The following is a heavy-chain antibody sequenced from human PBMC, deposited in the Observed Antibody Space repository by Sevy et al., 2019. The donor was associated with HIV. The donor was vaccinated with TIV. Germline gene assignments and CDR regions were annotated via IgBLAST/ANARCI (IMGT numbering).Heavy chain of an antibody. CDR1: GFTFSTYW. V-gene: IGHV3-7*01. J-gene: IGHJ4*02. CDR2: MKQDGSEK. D-gene: IGHD5-18*01. Sequence: GGSLRLSCAASGFTFSTYWMSWVRQAPGKGLEWVATMKQDGSEKDYVDSVKGQFTISRDNAKNSLYLQMNSLRGEDPAVYSCVRGGGGGYSYSLDSWGQGTLVTVSS. CDR3: VRGGGGGYSYSLDS.